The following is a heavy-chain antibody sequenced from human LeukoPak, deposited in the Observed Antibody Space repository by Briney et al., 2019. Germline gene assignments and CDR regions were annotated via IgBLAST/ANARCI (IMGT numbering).Heavy chain of an antibody. CDR1: GFTFSSYA. J-gene: IGHJ4*02. CDR2: ISGSGGST. D-gene: IGHD3-10*01. Sequence: GGSLSLSCAASGFTFSSYAMSWVRQAPGKGLEWVSAISGSGGSTYYADSVKGRFTISRDNSKNTLYLQMNSLRAEDTAVYYCAKDPLRHYGSRSYFDYWGQGTLVTVSS. V-gene: IGHV3-23*01. CDR3: AKDPLRHYGSRSYFDY.